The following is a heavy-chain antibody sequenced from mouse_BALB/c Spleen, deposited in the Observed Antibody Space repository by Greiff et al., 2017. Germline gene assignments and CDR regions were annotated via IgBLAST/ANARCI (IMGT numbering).Heavy chain of an antibody. Sequence: EVQLQQSGAELVRSGASVKLSCTASGFNIKDYYMHWVQQRPEQGLEWIGWIDPENGDTEYAPKFQGKATMTADTSSNTAYLQLSSLTSEDTAVYYCNAFTMTSWFAYWGQGTLVTVSA. CDR1: GFNIKDYY. CDR2: IDPENGDT. V-gene: IGHV14-4*02. D-gene: IGHD1-1*02. CDR3: NAFTMTSWFAY. J-gene: IGHJ3*01.